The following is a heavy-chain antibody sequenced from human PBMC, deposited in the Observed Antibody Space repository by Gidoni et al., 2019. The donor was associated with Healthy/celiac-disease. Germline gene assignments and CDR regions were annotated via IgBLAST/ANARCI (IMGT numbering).Heavy chain of an antibody. V-gene: IGHV1-69*01. D-gene: IGHD3-10*01. CDR2: IIPIFGTA. CDR3: ARNTMVRGVIIVRMDV. Sequence: QVQLVQSGAEVKKPGSSVKVSCKASGGTFSSYAISWVRQAPGQGLEWMGGIIPIFGTANYAQKFQGRVTITADESSSTTYMELSSLRSEDTAVYYCARNTMVRGVIIVRMDVWGQGTTVTVSS. CDR1: GGTFSSYA. J-gene: IGHJ6*02.